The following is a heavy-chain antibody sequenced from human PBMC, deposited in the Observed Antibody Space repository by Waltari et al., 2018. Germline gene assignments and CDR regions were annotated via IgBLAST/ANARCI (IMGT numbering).Heavy chain of an antibody. D-gene: IGHD3-10*01. CDR3: ARLVGGSGGTVVNWFDP. J-gene: IGHJ5*02. Sequence: EVQLVQSRAEVQKPGESRKISCKGSGYTFTNYWNGWVRQMPGKGLEWMGIIYPIDSDTIYSPSFQGQVSISVDKSISTAYLQWSSLRASDTAMYYCARLVGGSGGTVVNWFDPWGQGTLVTVSS. CDR2: IYPIDSDT. V-gene: IGHV5-51*01. CDR1: GYTFTNYW.